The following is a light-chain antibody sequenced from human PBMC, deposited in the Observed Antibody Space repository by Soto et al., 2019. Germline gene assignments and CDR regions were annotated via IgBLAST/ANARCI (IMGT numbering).Light chain of an antibody. J-gene: IGKJ1*01. Sequence: EIVLTQSPDTLSLSPGERATLSCRASQSLSSSYLAWYQHKPGQAPRLLIYGASSRPTGIPHRFSGSGAGTHFTLSISRLELEYFAFYYCQQYGSSSWTFRQGNKVEIK. CDR1: QSLSSSY. CDR2: GAS. CDR3: QQYGSSSWT. V-gene: IGKV3-20*01.